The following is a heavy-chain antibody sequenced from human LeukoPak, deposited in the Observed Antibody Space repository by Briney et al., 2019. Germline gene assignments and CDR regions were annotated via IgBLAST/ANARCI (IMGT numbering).Heavy chain of an antibody. CDR1: GGSISSYY. V-gene: IGHV4-4*07. CDR2: NYASGST. D-gene: IGHD6-19*01. Sequence: PSETLSLTCTVSGGSISSYYWSWIRQPAAKGPEWIGRNYASGSTNYNPSLKSRVTMSVDTSKNQFSLKLSSVTAADTAVYYCARGDRAVAGAWGWFDPWGQGILVTVSS. CDR3: ARGDRAVAGAWGWFDP. J-gene: IGHJ5*02.